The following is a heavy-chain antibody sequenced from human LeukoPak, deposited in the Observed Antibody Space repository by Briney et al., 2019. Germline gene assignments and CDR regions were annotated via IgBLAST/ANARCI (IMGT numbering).Heavy chain of an antibody. D-gene: IGHD6-13*01. CDR3: ARCSSWYYYYYYMDV. J-gene: IGHJ6*03. Sequence: PSETLSLTCSVSGVSISSYYWSWIRQPPGKGLEWIGYIYYSGSTNYNPSLKSRVTISVDTSKNQFSLKLSSVTAADTAVYYCARCSSWYYYYYYMDVWGKGTTVTVSS. CDR2: IYYSGST. CDR1: GVSISSYY. V-gene: IGHV4-59*01.